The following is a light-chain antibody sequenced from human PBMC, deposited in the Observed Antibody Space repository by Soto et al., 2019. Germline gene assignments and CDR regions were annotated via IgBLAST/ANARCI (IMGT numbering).Light chain of an antibody. CDR2: EVS. CDR1: RTFLLPVGRPN. Sequence: DIGRTQTHLSWSASPGQRASISCKPGRTFLLPVGRPNLSWYRQKPGQPPQLLIYEVSIRFSGVPDRLTGSGSGTDFTLKISRVEAEDVGIYYCMQAKDLPLTFGGGTKVEI. CDR3: MQAKDLPLT. J-gene: IGKJ4*01. V-gene: IGKV2-29*03.